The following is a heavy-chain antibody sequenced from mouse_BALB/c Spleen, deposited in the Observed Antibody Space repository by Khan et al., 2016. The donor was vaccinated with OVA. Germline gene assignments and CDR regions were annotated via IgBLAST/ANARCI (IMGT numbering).Heavy chain of an antibody. V-gene: IGHV5-6*01. Sequence: EVELAESGGDLVKPGGSLKLSCAASGFTFSSYSMSWVRQTPDKRLEWVATISSGGDYTYYPDSVKGRFTISRDNAKNTLYLQMSSLKSEDTAMYYCASHLTGSFAYWGQGTLVTVSA. CDR3: ASHLTGSFAY. D-gene: IGHD4-1*01. CDR2: ISSGGDYT. J-gene: IGHJ3*01. CDR1: GFTFSSYS.